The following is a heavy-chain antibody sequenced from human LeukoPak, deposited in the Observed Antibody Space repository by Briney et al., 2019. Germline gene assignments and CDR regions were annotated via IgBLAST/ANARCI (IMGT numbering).Heavy chain of an antibody. J-gene: IGHJ4*02. Sequence: KPSETLSLTCTVSGGSISSSSYYWGWIRQPPGKGLEWIGSIYYSGSTYYNPSLKSRVTISVDTSKNQFSLKLSSVTAADTAVYYCARHSSVFDYWGQGTLVTVSS. CDR3: ARHSSVFDY. CDR2: IYYSGST. V-gene: IGHV4-39*01. CDR1: GGSISSSSYY. D-gene: IGHD6-19*01.